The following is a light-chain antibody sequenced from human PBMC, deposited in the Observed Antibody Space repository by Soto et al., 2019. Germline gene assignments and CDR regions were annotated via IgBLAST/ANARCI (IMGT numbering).Light chain of an antibody. CDR2: GTS. V-gene: IGKV3-20*01. Sequence: LTQSPGTLSLSPGETATLSCSATEILSSTYMAWYQQKPGQAPRLLIYGTSSRATGIPDRFSGSGSGTDFTLTISRLEPEDFAVYCCQQYGNSPITFGQGTRLEI. J-gene: IGKJ5*01. CDR3: QQYGNSPIT. CDR1: EILSSTY.